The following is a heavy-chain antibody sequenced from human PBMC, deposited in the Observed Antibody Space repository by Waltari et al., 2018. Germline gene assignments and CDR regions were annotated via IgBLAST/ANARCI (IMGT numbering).Heavy chain of an antibody. D-gene: IGHD1-26*01. CDR2: IIPIYGRP. CDR1: GGTFARYS. Sequence: VHLVQSGAEMRKPGSSVEVSCKSSGGTFARYSIAWGRQAAGQGLEWLGGIIPIYGRPQYANNFQGRVTLTADASTTTVFLEMSGLRAEDTAIYFCARRDLGFAFDVWGQGTLVIVSS. V-gene: IGHV1-69*12. CDR3: ARRDLGFAFDV. J-gene: IGHJ3*01.